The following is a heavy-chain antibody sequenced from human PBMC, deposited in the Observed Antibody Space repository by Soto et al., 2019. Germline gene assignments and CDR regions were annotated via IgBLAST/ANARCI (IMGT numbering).Heavy chain of an antibody. D-gene: IGHD4-17*01. CDR2: ISGSGALT. CDR1: GFTFSSSA. J-gene: IGHJ4*02. CDR3: AKRPASGAYYFDN. Sequence: GGSLRLSCAVSGFTFSSSAMAWVRQAPGKGLEWVSGISGSGALTYYADSVKGRFTISRDNSRNTLYLQMNSLRAEDTAVYYCAKRPASGAYYFDNWGQGTLVTVSS. V-gene: IGHV3-23*01.